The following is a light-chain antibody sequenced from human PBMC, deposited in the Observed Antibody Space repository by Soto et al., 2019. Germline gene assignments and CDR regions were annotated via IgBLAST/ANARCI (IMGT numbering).Light chain of an antibody. CDR3: QERSNWPRLT. CDR2: DVS. Sequence: EIVLTQSPATLSLSPGERATLPCRASQSVSTSLAWYQQRPGQAPRLLIYDVSNSAASVPARFSGSGSATDFTLTISNLEPEDFAIYYGQERSNWPRLTFGGGTTVEVK. J-gene: IGKJ4*01. CDR1: QSVSTS. V-gene: IGKV3-11*01.